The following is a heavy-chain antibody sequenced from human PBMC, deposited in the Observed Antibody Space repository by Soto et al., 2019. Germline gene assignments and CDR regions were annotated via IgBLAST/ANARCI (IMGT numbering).Heavy chain of an antibody. CDR2: IYYSGST. CDR1: GGSISSSSYY. J-gene: IGHJ4*02. V-gene: IGHV4-39*01. CDR3: ARRVTPIAYFDY. D-gene: IGHD2-21*02. Sequence: QLQLQESGPGLVKPSETLSLTCTVSGGSISSSSYYWGWIRQPPGKGLEWIGSIYYSGSTYYNPSLKSRVTISVDTSKNQFSLKLSSVTAADTAVYYCARRVTPIAYFDYWGQGTLVTVSS.